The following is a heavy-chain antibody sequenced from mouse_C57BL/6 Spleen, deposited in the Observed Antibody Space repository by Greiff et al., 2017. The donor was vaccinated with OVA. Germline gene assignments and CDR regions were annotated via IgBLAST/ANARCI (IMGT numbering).Heavy chain of an antibody. J-gene: IGHJ3*01. Sequence: QVQLKQSGAELARPGASVKLSCKASGYTFTSYGISWVKQRPGQGLEWIGEIYPRSGDTYYNEKFKSKATLTVDKSSSTAYMQLSSLTSEDSEVYYGASNWDVRFAYWGQGTLVTVSA. CDR3: ASNWDVRFAY. CDR1: GYTFTSYG. D-gene: IGHD4-1*01. V-gene: IGHV1-81*01. CDR2: IYPRSGDT.